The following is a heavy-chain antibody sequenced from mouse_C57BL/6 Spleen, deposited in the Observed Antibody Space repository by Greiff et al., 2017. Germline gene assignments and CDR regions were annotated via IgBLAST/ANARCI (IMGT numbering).Heavy chain of an antibody. CDR1: GYAFSSSW. CDR2: IYPGDGDT. CDR3: AIPDYYGSSSLFAY. D-gene: IGHD1-1*01. J-gene: IGHJ3*01. V-gene: IGHV1-82*01. Sequence: VKLQESGPELVKPGASVKISCKASGYAFSSSWMNWVKQRPGKGLEWIGRIYPGDGDTNYNGKFKGKATLTADKSSSTAYMQLSSLTSEDSAVYFCAIPDYYGSSSLFAYWGQGTLVTVSA.